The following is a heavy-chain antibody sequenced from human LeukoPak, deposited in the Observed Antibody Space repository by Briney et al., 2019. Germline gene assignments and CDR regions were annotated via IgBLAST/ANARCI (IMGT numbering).Heavy chain of an antibody. V-gene: IGHV3-23*01. CDR2: ISASGGDT. D-gene: IGHD1-14*01. CDR1: GFTFSSYW. CDR3: AKRTEGDWYFDL. Sequence: GGSLRLSCAASGFTFSSYWMHWVRQAPGKGLEWVSSISASGGDTYYADSVKGRFTISRDNSKNTLYLQMSSLRAEDTAVYYCAKRTEGDWYFDLWGRGTLVTVSS. J-gene: IGHJ2*01.